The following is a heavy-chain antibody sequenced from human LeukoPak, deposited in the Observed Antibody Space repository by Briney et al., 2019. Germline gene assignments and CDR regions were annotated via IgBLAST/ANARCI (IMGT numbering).Heavy chain of an antibody. V-gene: IGHV4-61*02. D-gene: IGHD5-18*01. CDR1: GGSISSGSYY. J-gene: IGHJ6*03. Sequence: PSETLSLTCTVSGGSISSGSYYWSWIRKPAGKGLEWIGRIYTSGSTNYNPSLKSRVTISVDTSKNQFSLKLSSVTAADTAVYYCAHTATLYYYYYMDVWGKGTTVTVSS. CDR3: AHTATLYYYYYMDV. CDR2: IYTSGST.